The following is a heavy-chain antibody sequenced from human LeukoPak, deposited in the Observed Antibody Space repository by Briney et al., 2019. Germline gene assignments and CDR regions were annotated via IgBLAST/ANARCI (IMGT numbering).Heavy chain of an antibody. D-gene: IGHD6-13*01. V-gene: IGHV3-23*01. J-gene: IGHJ4*02. Sequence: GGSLRLSCAASGFNFRGYAMSWVRQAPGKGLEWVSAISGSGGSTYYADSVKGRFTISRDNSKNTLYLQMNSLRAEDTAVYYCAKDQGGQQPPYFDYWGQGTLVTVSS. CDR3: AKDQGGQQPPYFDY. CDR1: GFNFRGYA. CDR2: ISGSGGST.